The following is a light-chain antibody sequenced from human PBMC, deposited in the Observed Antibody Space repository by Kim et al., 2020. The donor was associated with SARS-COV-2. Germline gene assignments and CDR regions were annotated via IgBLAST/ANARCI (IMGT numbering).Light chain of an antibody. CDR3: QQSYSPSA. CDR2: GAS. J-gene: IGKJ3*01. Sequence: DIQMTQSPSSLSASVGDRVTITCRASQSINSYLNWYQQKPGKAPKLLVYGASSLQSGVPSRFSGSGSGTDFTLTISNLQPEDFATYYCQQSYSPSAFGPGTKVDIK. CDR1: QSINSY. V-gene: IGKV1-39*01.